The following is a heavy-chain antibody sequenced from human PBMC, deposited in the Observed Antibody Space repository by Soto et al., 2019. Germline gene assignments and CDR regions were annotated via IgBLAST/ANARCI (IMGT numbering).Heavy chain of an antibody. CDR2: INHSGST. J-gene: IGHJ4*02. D-gene: IGHD3-22*01. V-gene: IGHV4-39*07. CDR3: ARTYDSSGYWIDY. Sequence: PSETLSLTCTVSGGSISSGGYYWSWIRQPPGKGLEWIGEINHSGSTNYNPSLKSRVTISVDTSKNQFSLKLSSVTAADTAVYYCARTYDSSGYWIDYWGQGTLVTVSS. CDR1: GGSISSGGYY.